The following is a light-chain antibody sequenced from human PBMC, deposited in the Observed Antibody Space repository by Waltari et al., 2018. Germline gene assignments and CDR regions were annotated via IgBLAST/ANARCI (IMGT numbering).Light chain of an antibody. Sequence: DIVLPKSPGPLSLSPGERATSSCRASQSVSGGYLPWYQQRPGQAPRLLIYDASSRATGISDMFSGSGAGTDFTLTISRLAPEDFAVYNCQQYGSSPLTFGGGTKVEIK. CDR1: QSVSGGY. CDR3: QQYGSSPLT. J-gene: IGKJ4*01. CDR2: DAS. V-gene: IGKV3-20*01.